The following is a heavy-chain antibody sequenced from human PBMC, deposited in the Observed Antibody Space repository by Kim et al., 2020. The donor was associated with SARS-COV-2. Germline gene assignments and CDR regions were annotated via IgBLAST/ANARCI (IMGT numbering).Heavy chain of an antibody. Sequence: SETLSLTCTVSGGSISSSSYYWGWIRQPPGKGLEWIRSISYSGSTYYNPSLESRVTISVDTSKNQFSLKLRSVTAADTAVYYCARRYVAGYYFDYWGQGTLVTVSS. CDR1: GGSISSSSYY. CDR2: ISYSGST. J-gene: IGHJ4*02. V-gene: IGHV4-39*01. CDR3: ARRYVAGYYFDY. D-gene: IGHD6-19*01.